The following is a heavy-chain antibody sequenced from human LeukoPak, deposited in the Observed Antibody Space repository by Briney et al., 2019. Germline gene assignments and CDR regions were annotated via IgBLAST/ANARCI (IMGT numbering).Heavy chain of an antibody. CDR2: IKQDGSEK. Sequence: GGSLRLSCAASGFTFSSYWMSWVRQAPGKGLDWVANIKQDGSEKYYVDYVKGRFTISRDNAKNSLYLQMNSLRAEDTAVYYCARGPVAARPWYYFDYWGQGTLVTVSS. J-gene: IGHJ4*02. V-gene: IGHV3-7*01. CDR1: GFTFSSYW. CDR3: ARGPVAARPWYYFDY. D-gene: IGHD6-6*01.